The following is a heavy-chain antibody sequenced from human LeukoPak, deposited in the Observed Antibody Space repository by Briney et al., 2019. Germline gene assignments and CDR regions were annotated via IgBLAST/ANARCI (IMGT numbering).Heavy chain of an antibody. D-gene: IGHD2-8*02. V-gene: IGHV4-34*01. J-gene: IGHJ4*02. CDR3: ATHANTGVSFYFDY. CDR1: SGSFRDYY. CDR2: INHSGST. Sequence: SETLSLTCSVYSGSFRDYYWSWIRQPPGKGLEWIGEINHSGSTNYNPSLKSRVTISVDTSKNQFSLKLSSVTAADTAVYYCATHANTGVSFYFDYWGQGTLVTVSS.